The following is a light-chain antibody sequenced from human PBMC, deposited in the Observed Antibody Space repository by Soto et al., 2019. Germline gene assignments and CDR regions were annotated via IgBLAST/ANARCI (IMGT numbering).Light chain of an antibody. CDR1: GSDIGRYNY. CDR2: EVS. CDR3: SSYTTIGTLWV. Sequence: QSALTQPASVSGSPGQSITISCTGTGSDIGRYNYVSWYQHHPGKAPKLLIYEVSNRPSGISYRFSGSKSVDTASLTISGLQAEDDADYSCSSYTTIGTLWVFGGGTKVTVL. J-gene: IGLJ3*02. V-gene: IGLV2-14*01.